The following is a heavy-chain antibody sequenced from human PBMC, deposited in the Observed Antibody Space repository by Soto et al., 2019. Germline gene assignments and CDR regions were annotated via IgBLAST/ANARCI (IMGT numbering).Heavy chain of an antibody. D-gene: IGHD2-8*01. CDR2: IRNKANSYTT. CDR3: VRVRIYADESGRPFDI. J-gene: IGHJ3*02. Sequence: EVQLVESGGGLVQPGGPRKPSFQPLDFPLGDHYLAGSAKAPGRGREWVGRIRNKANSYTTLYAASVKGRFTISRDDSRTSLSLQMNSLKTEDTAVYYCVRVRIYADESGRPFDIWGQGTVVTVSS. V-gene: IGHV3-72*01. CDR1: DFPLGDHY.